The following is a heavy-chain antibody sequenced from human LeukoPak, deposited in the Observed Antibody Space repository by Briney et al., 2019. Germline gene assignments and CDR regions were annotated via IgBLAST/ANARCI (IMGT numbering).Heavy chain of an antibody. CDR1: GGTLSTYA. CDR3: ARVPGGSSWPYYFDY. D-gene: IGHD6-13*01. V-gene: IGHV1-69*04. Sequence: SVKVSCKASGGTLSTYAISGVRQAPGQELEWVGRIVPILGTADYAQNFQGRVTITADRSTTTAYMELSSLGCEDTAVYYCARVPGGSSWPYYFDYWGQGTLVTVSS. CDR2: IVPILGTA. J-gene: IGHJ4*02.